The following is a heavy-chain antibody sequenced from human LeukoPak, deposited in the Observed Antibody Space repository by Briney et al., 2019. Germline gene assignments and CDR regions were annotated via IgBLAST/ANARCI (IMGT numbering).Heavy chain of an antibody. V-gene: IGHV4-31*03. D-gene: IGHD6-13*01. CDR2: IYYSGST. J-gene: IGHJ4*02. CDR1: GGSISSGGYY. CDR3: ARYSSSWYFLNFDY. Sequence: SETLSLTCTVSGGSISSGGYYWSWIRQHPGKGLEWIWYIYYSGSTYYNPSLKSRVTISVDTSKNQFSLKLSSVTAADTAVYYCARYSSSWYFLNFDYWGQGTLVTVSS.